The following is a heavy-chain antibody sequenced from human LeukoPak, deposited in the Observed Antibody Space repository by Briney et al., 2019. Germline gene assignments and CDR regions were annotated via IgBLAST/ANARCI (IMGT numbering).Heavy chain of an antibody. V-gene: IGHV3-23*01. CDR2: IHTSGDT. Sequence: GGSLRLSCAASGFTFSSYAMSWVRQAPGKGLEWVLAIHTSGDTCYADSVKGRFTISRDTSKNTLYLQINSLRVEDTAVYYCIVFGDSNHWGQGTLVTVSS. CDR3: IVFGDSNH. D-gene: IGHD4-17*01. CDR1: GFTFSSYA. J-gene: IGHJ5*02.